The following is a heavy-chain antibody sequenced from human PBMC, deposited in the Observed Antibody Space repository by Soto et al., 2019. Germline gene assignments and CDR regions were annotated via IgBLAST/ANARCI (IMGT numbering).Heavy chain of an antibody. V-gene: IGHV4-34*01. CDR3: ASQRDYDFWSGYYR. J-gene: IGHJ4*02. D-gene: IGHD3-3*01. CDR2: INHSGST. CDR1: GGSFSGYY. Sequence: KPSETLSLTCAVYGGSFSGYYWSWIRQPPGKGLEWIGEINHSGSTNYNPSLKSRVTISVDTSKNQFSLKLSSVTAADTAVYYCASQRDYDFWSGYYRWGQGTLVTVSS.